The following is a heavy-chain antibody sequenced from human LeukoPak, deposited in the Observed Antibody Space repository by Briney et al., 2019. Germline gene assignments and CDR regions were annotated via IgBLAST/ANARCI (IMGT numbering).Heavy chain of an antibody. CDR1: GFTFSSYW. J-gene: IGHJ4*02. CDR3: ARDFQSSY. Sequence: GGSLRLSCAASGFTFSSYWMIWLRQAPGKGLEWVANINEDGSEKNYVDSVMGRFTISRDNAKNSLFLQMNSLRAEDTAVYYCARDFQSSYWGQGTLVTVSS. CDR2: INEDGSEK. V-gene: IGHV3-7*01.